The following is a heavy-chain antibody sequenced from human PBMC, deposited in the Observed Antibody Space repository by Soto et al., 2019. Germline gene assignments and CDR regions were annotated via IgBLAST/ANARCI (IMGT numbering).Heavy chain of an antibody. J-gene: IGHJ5*02. CDR1: GGTFSSYT. CDR2: IIPILGIA. CDR3: AMGLSSSSWDTWFDP. D-gene: IGHD6-13*01. Sequence: QVQLVQSGAEVKKPGSSVKVSCKASGGTFSSYTISWVRQAPGQGLEWMGRIIPILGIANYAQKFQGRVTITADKSTSTAYMELSSLRSEDTAVYYCAMGLSSSSWDTWFDPWGQGTLVTVSS. V-gene: IGHV1-69*02.